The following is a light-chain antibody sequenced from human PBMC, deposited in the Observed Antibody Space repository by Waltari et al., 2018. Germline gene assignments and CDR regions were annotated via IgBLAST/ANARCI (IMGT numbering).Light chain of an antibody. CDR1: SSDVGGYNS. Sequence: QSALPQPRSVSESPGQSVTISCTGTSSDVGGYNSISWYQHHPGKPPKLIIYDVTKRPSGVPDRFSASKSGNTASLTISGLRAEDEADYYCSSYAGTYTGVFGGGTKLTVL. J-gene: IGLJ3*02. CDR3: SSYAGTYTGV. V-gene: IGLV2-11*01. CDR2: DVT.